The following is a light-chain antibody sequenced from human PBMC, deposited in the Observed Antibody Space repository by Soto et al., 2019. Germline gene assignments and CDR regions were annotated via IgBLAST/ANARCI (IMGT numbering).Light chain of an antibody. CDR3: QQRSNWPPFT. J-gene: IGKJ5*01. V-gene: IGKV3D-20*02. CDR1: QSVSSRY. CDR2: GAS. Sequence: EIVMTQSPATMSVSPGERATLSCRASQSVSSRYLSWYQQKPGQAPRLLIYGASSRATGIPARFSGSGSGTDFTLTISSLEPEDFAVYYCQQRSNWPPFTFGQGTRLEI.